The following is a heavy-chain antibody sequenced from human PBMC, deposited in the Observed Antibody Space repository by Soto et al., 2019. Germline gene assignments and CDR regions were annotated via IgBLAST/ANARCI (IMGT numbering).Heavy chain of an antibody. D-gene: IGHD3-16*01. Sequence: ASVKVSCKVSGYTLTELSMHWVRQAPGKGLEWMGGFDPEDGETIYAQKFQGRVTMTEDTSTVTAYSELSSLRSEDTAVYYCATDPRGEQQGSDAFDIWGQGTMVTVSS. J-gene: IGHJ3*02. CDR1: GYTLTELS. CDR2: FDPEDGET. CDR3: ATDPRGEQQGSDAFDI. V-gene: IGHV1-24*01.